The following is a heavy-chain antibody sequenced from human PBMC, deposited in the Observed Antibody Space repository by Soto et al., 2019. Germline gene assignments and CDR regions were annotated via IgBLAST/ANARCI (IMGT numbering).Heavy chain of an antibody. CDR1: GFPFSSYW. CDR2: ISGDGVTT. D-gene: IGHD3-9*01. V-gene: IGHV3-74*01. Sequence: EVQLVESGGDLVQRGGSLRLSCAASGFPFSSYWMHWVRHTPGKGLDWVARISGDGVTTYYADSVTGRFTVSRVNAKNTLSLQISGLRAEDTAVYYCAREYYGLLTGYYTDRWGQGTLVSVSS. J-gene: IGHJ5*02. CDR3: AREYYGLLTGYYTDR.